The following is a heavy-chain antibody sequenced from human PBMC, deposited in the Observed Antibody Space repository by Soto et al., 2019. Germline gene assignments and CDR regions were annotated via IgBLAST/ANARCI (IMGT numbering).Heavy chain of an antibody. CDR1: GFVFKDSS. CDR3: TRLISAAQDY. J-gene: IGHJ4*02. D-gene: IGHD3-10*01. Sequence: EVLLVESGGGLVQPGGSLILSCEASGFVFKDSSIHWVRQASGKGLEWVGRIRDRAYNYATAYAASVKGRFTISRDDSNNKAYLQMDSLKTEDTAIYYCTRLISAAQDYWGQGTLVTVSS. V-gene: IGHV3-73*01. CDR2: IRDRAYNYAT.